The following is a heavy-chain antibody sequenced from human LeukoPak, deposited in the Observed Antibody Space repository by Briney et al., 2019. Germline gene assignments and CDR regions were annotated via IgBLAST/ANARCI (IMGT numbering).Heavy chain of an antibody. J-gene: IGHJ4*02. CDR2: INQDGSEK. V-gene: IGHV3-7*03. CDR3: ARDEDHAAAY. CDR1: GFTFFRSW. Sequence: PGGSLRLSCAASGFTFFRSWMSWVRQAPGKGLERVANINQDGSEKYYVDSVKGRFTISRDNAKNSLYLQMNSLRADDTAVYYCARDEDHAAAYWGQGTLVTISS. D-gene: IGHD2-15*01.